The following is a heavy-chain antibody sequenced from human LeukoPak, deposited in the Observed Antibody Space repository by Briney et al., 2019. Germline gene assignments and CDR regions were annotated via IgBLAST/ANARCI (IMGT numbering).Heavy chain of an antibody. V-gene: IGHV3-21*01. D-gene: IGHD3-10*01. CDR3: AKEGDYNYYYGMDV. Sequence: GGSLRLSCAASGFTFSSYSMNWVRQAPGKGLEWVSSISSSSSYIYYADSVKGRFTISRDNSKNTLYLQMNSLRAEDTAVYYCAKEGDYNYYYGMDVWGQGTTVTVSS. CDR2: ISSSSSYI. CDR1: GFTFSSYS. J-gene: IGHJ6*02.